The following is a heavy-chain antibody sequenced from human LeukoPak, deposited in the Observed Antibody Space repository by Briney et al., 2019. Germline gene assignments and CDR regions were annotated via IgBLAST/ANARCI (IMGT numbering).Heavy chain of an antibody. D-gene: IGHD3-10*01. V-gene: IGHV3-23*01. CDR3: AKVRSYYYGMDV. CDR1: RFTFSSYA. CDR2: VSGSGDRT. Sequence: PGGSLRLSCAASRFTFSSYAMNWVRQTPGKGLEWVSGVSGSGDRTHYADSVKGRFTISRQNSRNTLYLQMNSLRGEDTAVYYCAKVRSYYYGMDVWGQGTKVTVSS. J-gene: IGHJ6*02.